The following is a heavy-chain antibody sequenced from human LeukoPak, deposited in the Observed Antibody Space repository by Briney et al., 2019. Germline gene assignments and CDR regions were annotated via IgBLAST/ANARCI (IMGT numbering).Heavy chain of an antibody. CDR1: GGTFSSYA. D-gene: IGHD2-2*01. J-gene: IGHJ6*02. V-gene: IGHV1-69*04. CDR3: ARDSRMGYCSSTSCYHTYYYYGMDV. CDR2: IIPIFGIA. Sequence: GASVKVSCKASGGTFSSYAISWVRQAPGQGLEWMGRIIPIFGIANYAQKFQGRVTITADKSTSTAYMELSGLRSEDTAVYYCARDSRMGYCSSTSCYHTYYYYGMDVWGQGTTVTVSS.